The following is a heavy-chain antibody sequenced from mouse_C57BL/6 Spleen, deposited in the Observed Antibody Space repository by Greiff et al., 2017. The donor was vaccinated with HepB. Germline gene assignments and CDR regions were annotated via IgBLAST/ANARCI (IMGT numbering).Heavy chain of an antibody. CDR2: IDPSDSYT. D-gene: IGHD1-1*01. Sequence: QVQLQQPGAELVMPGASVKLSCKASGYTFTSYWMHWVKQRPGQGLEWIGEIDPSDSYTNYNQKFKGKSTLTVDKSSSTAYMQLSSLTSEDSAVYYCARPHYYGSRYYFDYWGQGTTLTVSS. CDR3: ARPHYYGSRYYFDY. J-gene: IGHJ2*01. CDR1: GYTFTSYW. V-gene: IGHV1-69*01.